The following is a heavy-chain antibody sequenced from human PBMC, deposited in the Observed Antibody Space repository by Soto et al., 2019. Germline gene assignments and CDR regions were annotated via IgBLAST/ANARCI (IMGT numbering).Heavy chain of an antibody. V-gene: IGHV3-23*01. Sequence: GGSLRLSCAASGFTFSSYAMSWVRQAPGLGLEWLSSISGSGVSTYYADSVKGRFTISRDNSKNTLYLQMTSLRAGDSALYYCAKDYYEVWGNFDFWGLETLVTVSS. D-gene: IGHD1-26*01. J-gene: IGHJ4*02. CDR3: AKDYYEVWGNFDF. CDR2: ISGSGVST. CDR1: GFTFSSYA.